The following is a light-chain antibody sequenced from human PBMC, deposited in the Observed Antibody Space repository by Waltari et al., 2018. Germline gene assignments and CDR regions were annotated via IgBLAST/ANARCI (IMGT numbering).Light chain of an antibody. Sequence: DIQMTQFPSTLSASVGDRLTITCRASQSINSSLAWYQQKPGKAPKLLIYKASSLESGVPSRFSGSGSGTEFTLTISSLQPDDFATYYCQQYNSYEWTFGQGTKVAIK. CDR3: QQYNSYEWT. V-gene: IGKV1-5*03. J-gene: IGKJ1*01. CDR1: QSINSS. CDR2: KAS.